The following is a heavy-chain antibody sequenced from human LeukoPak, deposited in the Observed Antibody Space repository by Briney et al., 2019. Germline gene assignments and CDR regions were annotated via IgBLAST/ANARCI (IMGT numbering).Heavy chain of an antibody. CDR3: ARESRDTALHWYFDL. D-gene: IGHD5-18*01. CDR2: IYYSGST. J-gene: IGHJ2*01. Sequence: SETLSLTCTVSGGSISSYYWSWIRQPPGKGLEWIGYIYYSGSTNYNPSLKSRVTISVDTSKNQFSLKLSSVTAADTAVYYCARESRDTALHWYFDLWGRGTLVTVSS. V-gene: IGHV4-59*01. CDR1: GGSISSYY.